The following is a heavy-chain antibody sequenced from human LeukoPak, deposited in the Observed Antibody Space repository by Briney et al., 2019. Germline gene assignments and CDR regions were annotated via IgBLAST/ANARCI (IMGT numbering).Heavy chain of an antibody. V-gene: IGHV3-48*01. CDR1: GFTFSTHG. Sequence: PGESLKISCGASGFTFSTHGMIWVRQAPGKGLEWVSYISPRSATIYYADSVKGRFTISRDDARNSLFLQMHSLGAGDTAVYYCARVRGPTVTTWYFDLWGRGTLVTVSS. CDR2: ISPRSATI. D-gene: IGHD4-17*01. J-gene: IGHJ2*01. CDR3: ARVRGPTVTTWYFDL.